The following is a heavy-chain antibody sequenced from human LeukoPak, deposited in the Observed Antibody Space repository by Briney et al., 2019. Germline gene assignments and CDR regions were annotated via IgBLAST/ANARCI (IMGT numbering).Heavy chain of an antibody. D-gene: IGHD1-26*01. V-gene: IGHV3-33*01. CDR2: IWYDGSNK. Sequence: GGALRLSCAASGFTFSSYGMHWVRQAPGKGLEWVAVIWYDGSNKYYADSVKGRFTISRDNSKNTLYLQMNSLRAEDTAVYYCAREGDGVRDAFDIWGQGTMVTV. J-gene: IGHJ3*02. CDR1: GFTFSSYG. CDR3: AREGDGVRDAFDI.